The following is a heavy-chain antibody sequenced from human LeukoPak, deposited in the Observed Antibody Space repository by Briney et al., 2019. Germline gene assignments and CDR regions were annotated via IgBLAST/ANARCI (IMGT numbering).Heavy chain of an antibody. Sequence: SETLSLTCSVSGGSLSTSYWTWTRQPPGKGLEWIGYIYYSGSTNYNPSLKSRVTISVDTSKNQFSLKLSSVTAADTAVYYCARHSSSWYPNQVDYWGQGTLVTVSS. CDR2: IYYSGST. D-gene: IGHD6-13*01. CDR1: GGSLSTSY. CDR3: ARHSSSWYPNQVDY. J-gene: IGHJ4*02. V-gene: IGHV4-59*08.